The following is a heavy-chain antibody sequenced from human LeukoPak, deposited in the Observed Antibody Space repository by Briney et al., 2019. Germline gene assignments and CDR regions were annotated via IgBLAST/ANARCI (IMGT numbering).Heavy chain of an antibody. CDR2: INHSGST. CDR3: ARAVGYCSSTSCYDTTFDY. CDR1: GGSFSGYY. D-gene: IGHD2-2*01. V-gene: IGHV4-34*01. J-gene: IGHJ4*02. Sequence: SETLSLTCAVYGGSFSGYYWSWIRQPPGKGLEWIGEINHSGSTNYNPSLKSRVTISVDTSKNQFSLKLSPVTAADTAVYYCARAVGYCSSTSCYDTTFDYWGQGTLVTVSS.